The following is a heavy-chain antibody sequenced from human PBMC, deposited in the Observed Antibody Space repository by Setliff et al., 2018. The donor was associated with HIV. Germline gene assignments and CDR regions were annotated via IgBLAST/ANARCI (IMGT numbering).Heavy chain of an antibody. V-gene: IGHV3-7*04. CDR2: MNRDGSEK. D-gene: IGHD3-10*01. CDR1: GFTFSSSW. J-gene: IGHJ3*02. Sequence: PGGSLRLSCAASGFTFSSSWMTWVRQAPGRGLEYFAGMNRDGSEKGYADSVKGRFSISRDNAKNSLYLQMSSLRTEDTAVYFCARDPAFGAFDIWGQGTMVTVSS. CDR3: ARDPAFGAFDI.